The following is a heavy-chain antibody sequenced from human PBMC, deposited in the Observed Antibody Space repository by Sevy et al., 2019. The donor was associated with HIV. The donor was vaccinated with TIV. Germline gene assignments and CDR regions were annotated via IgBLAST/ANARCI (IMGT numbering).Heavy chain of an antibody. CDR2: IIPLFDTQ. J-gene: IGHJ4*02. Sequence: ASVKVSCKASGGTFRSYSISWVRQAPGQGLEWLGGIIPLFDTQIYEQKFQGRVSITADESTSTAYMDLNSLRYEVTAVYYCARGHDWLQIKFDYWGQGALVTVSS. CDR3: ARGHDWLQIKFDY. V-gene: IGHV1-69*13. D-gene: IGHD3-9*01. CDR1: GGTFRSYS.